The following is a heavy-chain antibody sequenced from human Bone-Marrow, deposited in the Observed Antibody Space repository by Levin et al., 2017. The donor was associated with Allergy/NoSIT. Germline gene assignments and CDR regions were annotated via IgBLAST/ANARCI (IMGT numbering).Heavy chain of an antibody. CDR2: IRSKANSYAT. Sequence: KVSCAASGFTFSGSAIHWVRQASGKGLEWVGRIRSKANSYATIYTASGKGRFTIPRDDSKNTAYLQMNSLKTEDTAVYYCARPYFYESSGYFDYGYWSQGTLVTVSS. J-gene: IGHJ4*02. CDR1: GFTFSGSA. D-gene: IGHD3-22*01. V-gene: IGHV3-73*01. CDR3: ARPYFYESSGYFDYGY.